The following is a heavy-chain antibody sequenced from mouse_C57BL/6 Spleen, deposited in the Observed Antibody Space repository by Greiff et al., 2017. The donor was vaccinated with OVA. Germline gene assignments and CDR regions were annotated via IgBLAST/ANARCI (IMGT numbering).Heavy chain of an antibody. V-gene: IGHV1-59*01. D-gene: IGHD4-1*01. CDR3: ARRTGDYYFDY. J-gene: IGHJ2*01. Sequence: QVQLQQPGAELVRPGPSVKLSCKASGYTFTSYWMHWVKQRPGQGLEWIGVIDPSDSYTNYNQKFKGKATLTVDTSSSTAYMQLSSLTSEDSAVYYCARRTGDYYFDYWGQGTTLTVSS. CDR2: IDPSDSYT. CDR1: GYTFTSYW.